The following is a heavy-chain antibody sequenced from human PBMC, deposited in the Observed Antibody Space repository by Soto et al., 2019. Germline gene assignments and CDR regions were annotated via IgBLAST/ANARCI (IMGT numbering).Heavy chain of an antibody. CDR3: ARGAGGYFDWSYYYYGMDV. D-gene: IGHD3-9*01. V-gene: IGHV4-31*03. J-gene: IGHJ6*02. Sequence: SETLSLTCTFSGGSISSGGYYLSWIRQHPGKGLEWIGYIYYSGSTYYNPSLKSRVTISVDTSKNQFSLKLSSVTAADTAVYYCARGAGGYFDWSYYYYGMDVWGQGTTVTVSS. CDR2: IYYSGST. CDR1: GGSISSGGYY.